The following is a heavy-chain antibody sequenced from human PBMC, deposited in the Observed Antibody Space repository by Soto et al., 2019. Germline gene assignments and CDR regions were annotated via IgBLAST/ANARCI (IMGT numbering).Heavy chain of an antibody. Sequence: SETLSLTCTFSGGSIISYYWSWIRQPPGKGLEWIGYIYYSGSTNYNPSLKSRVTISVGTSKNQFSLKLSSVTAADTAVYYCARTASPYCSGGSCYSSYYYYYGMDVWGQGTTVTVSS. CDR2: IYYSGST. CDR1: GGSIISYY. J-gene: IGHJ6*02. V-gene: IGHV4-59*01. CDR3: ARTASPYCSGGSCYSSYYYYYGMDV. D-gene: IGHD2-15*01.